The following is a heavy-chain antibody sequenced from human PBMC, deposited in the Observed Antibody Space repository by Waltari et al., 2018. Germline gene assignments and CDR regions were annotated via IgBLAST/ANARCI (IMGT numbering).Heavy chain of an antibody. D-gene: IGHD1-26*01. CDR2: IYYSGST. J-gene: IGHJ4*02. CDR3: ARENVGATTH. V-gene: IGHV4-39*07. Sequence: QLQLQESGPGLVKPSETLSLTCTVSGGSISSSSYYWGWSRQPPGKGLGWVGSIYYSGSTYYNPSLKSRVTISGDTSKNQFSRKLSSVTAADTAVYYCARENVGATTHWGQGTLVTVSS. CDR1: GGSISSSSYY.